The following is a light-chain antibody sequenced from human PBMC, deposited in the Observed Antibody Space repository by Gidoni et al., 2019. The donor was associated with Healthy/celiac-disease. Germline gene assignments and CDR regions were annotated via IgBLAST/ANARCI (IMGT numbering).Light chain of an antibody. J-gene: IGKJ4*01. CDR3: QQYDNLPLT. V-gene: IGKV1-33*01. Sequence: DIQMTQSPSSLSASVGDRVTITSQASQDISNYLNWYQQKPGKAPKLLIYDASNLETGVPYRFSGSGSGTDFTFTISSLQPEDISTYYCQQYDNLPLTFGGGTKVEIK. CDR1: QDISNY. CDR2: DAS.